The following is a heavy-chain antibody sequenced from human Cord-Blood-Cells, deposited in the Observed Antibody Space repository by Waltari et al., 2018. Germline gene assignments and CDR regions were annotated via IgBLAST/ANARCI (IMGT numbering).Heavy chain of an antibody. CDR2: IIPILGIA. J-gene: IGHJ4*02. CDR3: ARPSRRWLQFFDY. Sequence: QVQLVQSGAEVKKPGSSVKVSCKASGGTFSSYAISWVRQAPGQGLEWMGGIIPILGIANYAQKFQGRVTITAEKSTSTAYMELSSLRSEDTAVYYCARPSRRWLQFFDYWGQGTLVTVSS. V-gene: IGHV1-69*10. CDR1: GGTFSSYA. D-gene: IGHD5-12*01.